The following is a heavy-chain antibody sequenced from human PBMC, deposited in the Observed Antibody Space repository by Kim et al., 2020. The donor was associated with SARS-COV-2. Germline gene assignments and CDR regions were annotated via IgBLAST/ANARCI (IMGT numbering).Heavy chain of an antibody. CDR3: ARASYYGSGSYYHLDY. CDR1: GGTFSSYA. J-gene: IGHJ4*02. Sequence: SVKVSCKASGGTFSSYAISWVRQAPGQGLEWMGRIIPILGIANYAQKFQGRVTITADKSTSTAYMELSSLRSEDTAVYYCARASYYGSGSYYHLDYWGQGTLVTVSS. V-gene: IGHV1-69*04. CDR2: IIPILGIA. D-gene: IGHD3-10*01.